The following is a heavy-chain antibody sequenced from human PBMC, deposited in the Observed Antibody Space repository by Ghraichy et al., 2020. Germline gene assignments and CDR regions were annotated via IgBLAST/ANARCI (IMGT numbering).Heavy chain of an antibody. D-gene: IGHD3-3*01. J-gene: IGHJ6*02. CDR1: GYTFTSYG. CDR2: ISAYNGNT. CDR3: ARDGFTIFGVVSPGGMDV. Sequence: ASVKVSCKASGYTFTSYGISWVRQAPGQGLEWMGWISAYNGNTNYAQKLQGRVTMTTDTSTSTAYMELRSLRSDDTAVYYCARDGFTIFGVVSPGGMDVWGQGTTVTVSS. V-gene: IGHV1-18*01.